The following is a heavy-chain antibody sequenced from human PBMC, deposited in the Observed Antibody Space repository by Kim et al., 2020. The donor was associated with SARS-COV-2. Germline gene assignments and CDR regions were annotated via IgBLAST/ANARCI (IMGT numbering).Heavy chain of an antibody. CDR2: ISSSSSTI. D-gene: IGHD3-22*01. V-gene: IGHV3-48*02. CDR3: AREGAYYYDSSGYIGYDAFDI. J-gene: IGHJ3*02. CDR1: GFTFSSYS. Sequence: GGSLRLSCAASGFTFSSYSMNWVRQAPGKGLEWVSYISSSSSTIYYADSVKGRFTISRDNAKNSLYLQMNSLRDEDTAVYYCAREGAYYYDSSGYIGYDAFDIWGQGTMVTVSS.